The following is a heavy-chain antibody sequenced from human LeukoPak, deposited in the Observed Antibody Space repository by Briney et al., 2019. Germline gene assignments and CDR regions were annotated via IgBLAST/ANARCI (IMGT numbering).Heavy chain of an antibody. CDR3: ARDTYRFFDY. CDR1: RFTFSNYW. D-gene: IGHD3-16*02. J-gene: IGHJ4*02. CDR2: IKEDGTDK. V-gene: IGHV3-7*01. Sequence: GGSLRLSCAASRFTFSNYWMGWVRQAPGKGLDWVANIKEDGTDKYYVDSVKGRSTISRDNAKNSLYLQMNSLRAEDTAVYYCARDTYRFFDYWGQGTLVTVSS.